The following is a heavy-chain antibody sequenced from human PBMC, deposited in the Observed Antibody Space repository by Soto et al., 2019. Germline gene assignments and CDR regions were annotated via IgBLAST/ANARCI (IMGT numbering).Heavy chain of an antibody. D-gene: IGHD5-18*01. CDR2: ISAYNGNT. Sequence: QVQLVQSGAEVKKPGASVKVSCKASGYTFTSYGISWVRQAPGQGLEWMGWISAYNGNTNYAQKLQGRVTMTTDTSTSTAYMELRCLRPDGAAVYYCARERQLWLYYYYYGMDVWGQGTTVTVSS. J-gene: IGHJ6*02. CDR1: GYTFTSYG. CDR3: ARERQLWLYYYYYGMDV. V-gene: IGHV1-18*01.